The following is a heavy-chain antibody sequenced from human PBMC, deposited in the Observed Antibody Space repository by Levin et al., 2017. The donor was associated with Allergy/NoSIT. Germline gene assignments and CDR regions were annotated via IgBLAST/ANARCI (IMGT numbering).Heavy chain of an antibody. CDR3: ARDGGYSSTSRGGFDY. D-gene: IGHD6-13*01. Sequence: GGSLRLSCAASGFTFSNSAMHWVRQAPGKGLEWVAVISYDGSDKYYADSVKGRFTISRDNSKNTLYLQMNSLRAEDTAVHYCARDGGYSSTSRGGFDYWGQGTLVTVSS. J-gene: IGHJ4*02. CDR1: GFTFSNSA. V-gene: IGHV3-30-3*01. CDR2: ISYDGSDK.